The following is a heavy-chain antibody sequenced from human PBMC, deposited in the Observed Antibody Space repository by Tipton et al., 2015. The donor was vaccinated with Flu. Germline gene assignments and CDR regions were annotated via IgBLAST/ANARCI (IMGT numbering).Heavy chain of an antibody. CDR1: GGSVSSGSYY. D-gene: IGHD5-12*01. V-gene: IGHV4-61*01. Sequence: TLSLTCTVSGGSVSSGSYYWSWIRQPPGKGLEWIGYIYYSGSTNYNPSLKSRVTISVDTSKNQFSLKLSSVTAADTAVYYCAREGGGYDTGVKWFDPWGQGTLVTVSS. CDR2: IYYSGST. CDR3: AREGGGYDTGVKWFDP. J-gene: IGHJ5*02.